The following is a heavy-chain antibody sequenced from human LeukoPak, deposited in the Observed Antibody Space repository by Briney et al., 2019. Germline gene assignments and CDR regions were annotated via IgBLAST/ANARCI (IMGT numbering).Heavy chain of an antibody. J-gene: IGHJ3*02. D-gene: IGHD5-18*01. Sequence: ASVKVSCKASGYTFTDYYMHWVRQAPGQGLEWMGWINPNSGGTNYAQKFQGRVTMTRDTSISTAYMELSSLRSEDTAVYYCACPYRGYSYGPNASDIWGQGTMVTVSS. CDR3: ACPYRGYSYGPNASDI. CDR2: INPNSGGT. V-gene: IGHV1-2*02. CDR1: GYTFTDYY.